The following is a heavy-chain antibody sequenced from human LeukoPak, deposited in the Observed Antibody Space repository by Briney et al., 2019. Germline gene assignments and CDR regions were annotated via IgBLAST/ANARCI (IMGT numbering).Heavy chain of an antibody. V-gene: IGHV1-2*02. CDR3: WGHPDYGDYAYYVDY. CDR2: INPNSGGT. D-gene: IGHD4-17*01. J-gene: IGHJ4*02. Sequence: WASVKVSCKASGYTFTGYYMHWVRQAPGQGLEWMGWINPNSGGTNYAQKFQGRVTMTRDTSISTAYMELSRLRSDDTAVHYCWGHPDYGDYAYYVDYWGQGTLVTVSS. CDR1: GYTFTGYY.